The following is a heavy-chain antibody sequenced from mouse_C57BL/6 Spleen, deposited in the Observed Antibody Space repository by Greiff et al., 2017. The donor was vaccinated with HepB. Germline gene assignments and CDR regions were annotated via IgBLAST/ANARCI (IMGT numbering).Heavy chain of an antibody. CDR3: ARNGGLRSWFAY. Sequence: QVQLQQPGAELVKPGASVKMSCKASGYTFTSYWITWVKQRPGQGLEWIGDIYPGSGSTNYTEKFKSKATLAVDTSSSTAYMQLSSLTSEDSAVYYCARNGGLRSWFAYWGQGTLVTVSA. CDR2: IYPGSGST. J-gene: IGHJ3*01. CDR1: GYTFTSYW. D-gene: IGHD2-4*01. V-gene: IGHV1-55*01.